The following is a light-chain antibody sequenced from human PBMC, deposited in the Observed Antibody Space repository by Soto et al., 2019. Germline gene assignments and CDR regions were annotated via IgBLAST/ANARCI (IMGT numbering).Light chain of an antibody. J-gene: IGLJ2*01. CDR1: SSDLDGYNY. CDR3: SSFTIRRNTVI. CDR2: DVS. Sequence: QSALTQPASVSVSPGQSITISCTGTSSDLDGYNYVSWYQYHPGKAPKLMIYDVSNRPSGISNRFSVSKSGDTAYLTISGLQAADEADYYCSSFTIRRNTVIFGGGTKVTVL. V-gene: IGLV2-14*01.